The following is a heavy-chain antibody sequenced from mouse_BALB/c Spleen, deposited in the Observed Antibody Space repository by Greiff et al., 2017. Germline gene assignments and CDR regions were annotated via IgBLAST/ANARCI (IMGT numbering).Heavy chain of an antibody. CDR1: GFNIKDTY. CDR2: IDPANGNT. Sequence: EVQLQQSGAELVKPGASVKLSCTASGFNIKDTYMHWVKQRPEQGLEWIGRIDPANGNTKYDPKFQGKATITADTSSNTAYLQLSSLTSEDTAVYYCARGLRYYAMDYWGQGTSVTVSS. J-gene: IGHJ4*01. V-gene: IGHV14-3*02. CDR3: ARGLRYYAMDY. D-gene: IGHD2-4*01.